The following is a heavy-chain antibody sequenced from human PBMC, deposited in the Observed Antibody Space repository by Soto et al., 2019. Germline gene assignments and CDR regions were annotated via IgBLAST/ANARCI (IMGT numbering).Heavy chain of an antibody. CDR2: IYYSGST. V-gene: IGHV4-30-4*01. D-gene: IGHD3-10*01. J-gene: IGHJ6*02. CDR3: ARTMVRGVIISSYYGMDV. CDR1: GGSISSGDYY. Sequence: SETLSLTCTVSGGSISSGDYYWSWIRQPPGKGLEWIGYIYYSGSTYYNPSLKSRVTISVDTSKNQFSLKLSSVTAADTAVYYCARTMVRGVIISSYYGMDVWGQGTTVTVSS.